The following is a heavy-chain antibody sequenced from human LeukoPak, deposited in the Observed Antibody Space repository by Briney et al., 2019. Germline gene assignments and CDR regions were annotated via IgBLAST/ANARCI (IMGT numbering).Heavy chain of an antibody. CDR2: INHSGST. Sequence: SETLSLTCAVYGVSLSGYYWSWIRQPPGKGLEWIGEINHSGSTNYNPSLKSRVTISVDTSKNQFSLKLTSVTAADTAIYYCSRESGAFCPFGYWGQGTLVIVPP. V-gene: IGHV4-34*01. CDR3: SRESGAFCPFGY. CDR1: GVSLSGYY. J-gene: IGHJ4*02. D-gene: IGHD1-26*01.